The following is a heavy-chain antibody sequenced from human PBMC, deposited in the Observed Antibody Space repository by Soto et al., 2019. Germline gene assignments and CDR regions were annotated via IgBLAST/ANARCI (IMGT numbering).Heavy chain of an antibody. Sequence: ASVKVSCKASGYTFTSYGISWVRQAPGQGLEWMGWISAYNGNTNYAQKLQGRVTMTTDTSTSTAYMELRSLRSDDTAVYYCARALTVTKAKYYFDYWGQGTLVTVSS. CDR2: ISAYNGNT. CDR1: GYTFTSYG. CDR3: ARALTVTKAKYYFDY. J-gene: IGHJ4*02. D-gene: IGHD4-17*01. V-gene: IGHV1-18*01.